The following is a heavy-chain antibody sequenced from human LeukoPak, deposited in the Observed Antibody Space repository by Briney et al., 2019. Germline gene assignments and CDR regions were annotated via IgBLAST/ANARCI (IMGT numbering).Heavy chain of an antibody. J-gene: IGHJ4*02. Sequence: PGGSLRLSCAASGFTFNNYAMSWVRQAPGKGLEWVSTISGSGGTTYYAGSVKGRLTISRDNSKNTLYLQLNSLRAEDTALYYCAKLGCSSTSCSQPVDYWGQGTLVTVSS. CDR1: GFTFNNYA. V-gene: IGHV3-23*01. CDR2: ISGSGGTT. CDR3: AKLGCSSTSCSQPVDY. D-gene: IGHD2-2*01.